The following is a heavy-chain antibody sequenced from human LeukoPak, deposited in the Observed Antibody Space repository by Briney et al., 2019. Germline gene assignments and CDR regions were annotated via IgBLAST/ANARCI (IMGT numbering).Heavy chain of an antibody. CDR2: INPNSGGT. CDR3: ARVVVVPAAIWSYYMDV. Sequence: ASVKVSCKASGYTFTGYYMHWVRQAPGQGLEWMGRINPNSGGTNYAQEFQGRVTMTRDTSISTAYMELSRLRSDDTAVYYCARVVVVPAAIWSYYMDVWGKGTTVTVSS. V-gene: IGHV1-2*06. D-gene: IGHD2-2*01. J-gene: IGHJ6*03. CDR1: GYTFTGYY.